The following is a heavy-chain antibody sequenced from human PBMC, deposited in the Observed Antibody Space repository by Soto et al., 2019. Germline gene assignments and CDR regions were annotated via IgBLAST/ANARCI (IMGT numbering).Heavy chain of an antibody. D-gene: IGHD2-2*01. V-gene: IGHV4-59*01. J-gene: IGHJ4*03. CDR2: IYYSGST. Sequence: SETLSLTCTVSGGSISSYYWSWIRQPPGKGLEWIGYIYYSGSTNYNPSLKSRVTISVDTSKNQFSLKLSSVTAADTAVYYCAKDSVYCSSTSCSRPDYWGQGTMVTVS. CDR1: GGSISSYY. CDR3: AKDSVYCSSTSCSRPDY.